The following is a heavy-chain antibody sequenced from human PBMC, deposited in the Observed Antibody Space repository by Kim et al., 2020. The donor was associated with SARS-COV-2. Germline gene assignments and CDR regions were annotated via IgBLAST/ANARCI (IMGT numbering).Heavy chain of an antibody. CDR3: ARDDSTPGDYFDY. Sequence: GGSLRLSCAASGFTFSSYGMHWVRQAPGKGLEWVAVIWYDGSNKYYADSVKGRFTISRDNSKNTLYLQMNSLRAEDTAVYYCARDDSTPGDYFDYWGQGTLVTVSS. CDR2: IWYDGSNK. CDR1: GFTFSSYG. V-gene: IGHV3-33*01. D-gene: IGHD2-2*01. J-gene: IGHJ4*02.